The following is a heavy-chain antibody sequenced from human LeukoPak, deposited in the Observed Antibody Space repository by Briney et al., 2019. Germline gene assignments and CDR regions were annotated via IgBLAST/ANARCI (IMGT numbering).Heavy chain of an antibody. Sequence: SETLSLTCTVSGGSINSSNYYWGWIRLPPGKGLEWIGTIYYSGSTYYNPSLKSRVTISVDTSKNQFSLKLISVTAADTAAYYCVRHGTPWGFGVVFDPWGQGSLVTVSS. CDR3: VRHGTPWGFGVVFDP. CDR1: GGSINSSNYY. D-gene: IGHD3-3*01. V-gene: IGHV4-39*01. J-gene: IGHJ5*02. CDR2: IYYSGST.